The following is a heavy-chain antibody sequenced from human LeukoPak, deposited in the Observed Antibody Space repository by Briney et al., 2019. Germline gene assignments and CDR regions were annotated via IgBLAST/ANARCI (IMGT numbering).Heavy chain of an antibody. CDR3: AKAPYSGGYYWEGTAFDI. D-gene: IGHD1-26*01. Sequence: GASVKVSCKASGGTXSSYALSWVRQAPGQGLQWMGRIIPILGIGKYAQKFQGRVTIIADKSTSTAYMELSSLRAEDTAVYYCAKAPYSGGYYWEGTAFDIWDQGTVVTVSS. J-gene: IGHJ3*02. CDR2: IIPILGIG. V-gene: IGHV1-69*04. CDR1: GGTXSSYA.